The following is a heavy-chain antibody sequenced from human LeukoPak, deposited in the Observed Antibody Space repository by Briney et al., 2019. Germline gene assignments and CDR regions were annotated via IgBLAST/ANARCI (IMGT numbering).Heavy chain of an antibody. CDR2: INSDGSST. CDR1: GFTFSSYW. CDR3: VVRGIVNFEYFEY. D-gene: IGHD3-10*01. J-gene: IGHJ4*02. Sequence: GGSLRLSCAASGFTFSSYWMHWVRQAPGKGLVWVSRINSDGSSTSYADSVKGRFTISRDNAKNTLYLQMNSLRAEDTAVYYCVVRGIVNFEYFEYWGQGTLVTVSS. V-gene: IGHV3-74*01.